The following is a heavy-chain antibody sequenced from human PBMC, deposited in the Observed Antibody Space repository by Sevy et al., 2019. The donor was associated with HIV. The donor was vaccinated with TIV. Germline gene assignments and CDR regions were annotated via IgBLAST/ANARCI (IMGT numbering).Heavy chain of an antibody. CDR2: INPNSGGT. CDR3: ARSPGSSGSPIDY. V-gene: IGHV1-2*02. Sequence: ASVKFSCKASGYTFTGYYMHWVRQAPGQGLEWMGWINPNSGGTNYAQKFQGRVTMTTDTSISTAYMELSRLRSDDTAVYYCARSPGSSGSPIDYWGQGTLVTVSS. D-gene: IGHD6-19*01. CDR1: GYTFTGYY. J-gene: IGHJ4*02.